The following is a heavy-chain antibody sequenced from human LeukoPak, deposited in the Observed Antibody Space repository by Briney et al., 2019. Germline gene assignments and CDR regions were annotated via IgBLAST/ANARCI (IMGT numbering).Heavy chain of an antibody. J-gene: IGHJ4*02. CDR3: TRHLYGDLYYFDY. D-gene: IGHD4-17*01. V-gene: IGHV3-73*01. Sequence: GRSLRLSCAASGFTFSGSAMHWVRQASGKGLEWVGRIRSKANSYATAYAASVKGRFTISRDDSKNTAYLQMNSLKTEDTAVYYCTRHLYGDLYYFDYWGQGTLVTVSS. CDR1: GFTFSGSA. CDR2: IRSKANSYAT.